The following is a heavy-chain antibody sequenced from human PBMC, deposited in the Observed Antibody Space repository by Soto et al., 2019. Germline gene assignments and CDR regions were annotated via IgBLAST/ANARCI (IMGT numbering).Heavy chain of an antibody. CDR1: GGSISSGGYY. V-gene: IGHV4-31*03. J-gene: IGHJ5*02. CDR2: IYYSGST. D-gene: IGHD1-7*01. CDR3: ARDVRELRGWFDP. Sequence: QVQLQESGPGLVKPSQTLSLTCTVSGGSISSGGYYWSWLRQHPGKGLEWIRYIYYSGSTYYNPSLKSRVTISVDTSKNQFSLKLSSVTAADTAVYYCARDVRELRGWFDPWGQGTLVTVSS.